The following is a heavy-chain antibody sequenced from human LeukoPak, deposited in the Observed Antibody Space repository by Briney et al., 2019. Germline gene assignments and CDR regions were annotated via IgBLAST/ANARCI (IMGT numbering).Heavy chain of an antibody. D-gene: IGHD3-22*01. CDR3: AREKGYVGSTGYSTPFDH. CDR1: GFTFSGSA. V-gene: IGHV3-73*01. Sequence: GGSLRLSCAASGFTFSGSAIHWVRQASGKGLEWVGRIRTKANSYATAYAESVKGRFTISRDTAKNSLYLQMNSLRAEDTALYYCAREKGYVGSTGYSTPFDHWGQGTLVTVSS. J-gene: IGHJ4*02. CDR2: IRTKANSYAT.